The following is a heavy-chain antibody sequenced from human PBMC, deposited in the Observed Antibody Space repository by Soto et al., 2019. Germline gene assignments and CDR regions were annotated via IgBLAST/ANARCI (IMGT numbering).Heavy chain of an antibody. CDR2: IYWHDDK. Sequence: ESGPTLVNPTQTLTLTCTFSGFSLSSTGVGVSWIRQPPGKALEWLALIYWHDDKRYSPSQKSRLTITKDTSKNQVVLTMTNMDPVDTATYYCAHRGGATVGLYYFDYWGQGALVTVSS. CDR1: GFSLSSTGVG. J-gene: IGHJ4*02. CDR3: AHRGGATVGLYYFDY. V-gene: IGHV2-5*01. D-gene: IGHD3-16*01.